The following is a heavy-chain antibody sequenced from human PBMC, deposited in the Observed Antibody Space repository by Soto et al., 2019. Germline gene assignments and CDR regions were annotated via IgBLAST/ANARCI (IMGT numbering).Heavy chain of an antibody. CDR1: GYTFTSYD. CDR3: ARGLFWLRDQYYMDV. J-gene: IGHJ6*03. Sequence: ASVKVSCKASGYTFTSYDINWVRQATGQGLEWMGWMNPNSGNTGYAQKFQGRVTMTRDTSISTAYMELSSLRSEDTAVYYCARGLFWLRDQYYMDVWGKGTTVTVSS. V-gene: IGHV1-8*01. CDR2: MNPNSGNT. D-gene: IGHD3-3*01.